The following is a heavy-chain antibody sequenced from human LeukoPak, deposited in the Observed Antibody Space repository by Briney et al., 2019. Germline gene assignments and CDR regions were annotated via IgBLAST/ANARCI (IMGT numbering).Heavy chain of an antibody. CDR1: GFTFSSYA. D-gene: IGHD3-22*01. J-gene: IGHJ4*02. CDR3: AKWETYDSSGYYYMNDY. Sequence: GGSLRLSCAASGFTFSSYAMSWVRQAPGKGLEWVSAISGSGGSTYYADSVKGRFTISRDNSKNTLYLQMNSLRAEDTAVYYCAKWETYDSSGYYYMNDYWGQGTLATVSS. V-gene: IGHV3-23*01. CDR2: ISGSGGST.